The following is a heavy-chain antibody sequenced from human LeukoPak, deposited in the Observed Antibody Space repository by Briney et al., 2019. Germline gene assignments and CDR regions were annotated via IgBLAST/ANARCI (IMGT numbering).Heavy chain of an antibody. CDR3: AKMGQDDYGDYYFDY. Sequence: GGSLGLSCAASGFTFSSYGMHWVRQAPGKGLEWVAVISYDGSNKYYADSVKGRFTISRDNSKNTLYLQMNSLRAEDTAVYYCAKMGQDDYGDYYFDYWGQGTLVTVSS. J-gene: IGHJ4*02. V-gene: IGHV3-30*18. CDR1: GFTFSSYG. D-gene: IGHD4-17*01. CDR2: ISYDGSNK.